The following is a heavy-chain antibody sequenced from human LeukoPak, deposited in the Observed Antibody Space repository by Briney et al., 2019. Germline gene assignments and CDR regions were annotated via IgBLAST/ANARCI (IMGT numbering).Heavy chain of an antibody. CDR3: ARDGLVDTPMGAGY. Sequence: GGSLRLSCAASGFTFDDYDMSWVRQAPWKGLEWVSGINWNGGSTGYADSVKGRFTISRDNAKNSLYLQMNSLRAEDTALYYCARDGLVDTPMGAGYWGQGTLVTVSS. V-gene: IGHV3-20*04. CDR2: INWNGGST. J-gene: IGHJ4*02. CDR1: GFTFDDYD. D-gene: IGHD5-18*01.